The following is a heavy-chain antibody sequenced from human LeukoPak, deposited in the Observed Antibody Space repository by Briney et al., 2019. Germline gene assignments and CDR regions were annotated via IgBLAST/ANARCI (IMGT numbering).Heavy chain of an antibody. CDR1: GGSISSYY. CDR2: IYYSGST. V-gene: IGHV4-59*01. D-gene: IGHD1-26*01. Sequence: SETLSLTCTVSGGSISSYYWSWIRQPPGKGLEWIGYIYYSGSTNYNPSLKSRVTISVDTSKNQFSLKLSSVTAADTAVYYCASGYSGSYGAIGVFDYWGQGTLVTVSS. CDR3: ASGYSGSYGAIGVFDY. J-gene: IGHJ4*02.